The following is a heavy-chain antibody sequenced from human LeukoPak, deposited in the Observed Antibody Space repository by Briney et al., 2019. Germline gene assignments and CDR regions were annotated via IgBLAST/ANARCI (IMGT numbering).Heavy chain of an antibody. J-gene: IGHJ3*02. CDR3: ARDGDFNPTVPFDI. CDR2: INHSGST. D-gene: IGHD4-17*01. CDR1: GGSFSGYY. Sequence: PSETLSLTCAVYGGSFSGYYWSWVRQPPGKGVEWVGEINHSGSTNYNPSLKSRVTISVDTSKNQFSLKLSSVTAADTAVYYCARDGDFNPTVPFDIWGQGTMVTVSS. V-gene: IGHV4-34*01.